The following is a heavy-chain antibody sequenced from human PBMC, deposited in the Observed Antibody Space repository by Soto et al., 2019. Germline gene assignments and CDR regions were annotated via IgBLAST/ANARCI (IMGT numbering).Heavy chain of an antibody. D-gene: IGHD3-3*01. Sequence: SVKVSCKASGGTLSSFINYPINWVRQAPGQGLEWMGGIVPNVGTVNYAQKFQGRVTITADKSTGTAYMEVSSLRSEDTALYYCARRDTSGFLRYFDNWGQGTLVTVYS. CDR3: ARRDTSGFLRYFDN. CDR1: GGTLSSFINYP. CDR2: IVPNVGTV. J-gene: IGHJ4*02. V-gene: IGHV1-69*06.